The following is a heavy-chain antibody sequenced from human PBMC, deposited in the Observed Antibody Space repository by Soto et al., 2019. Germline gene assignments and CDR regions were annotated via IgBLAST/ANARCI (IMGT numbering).Heavy chain of an antibody. CDR3: ARARAARRGDAFDI. CDR2: ISYDGSNK. D-gene: IGHD6-6*01. V-gene: IGHV3-30*09. J-gene: IGHJ3*02. Sequence: GGSLRLSCAASGFTFSSYAMHWVRQAPGKGLEWVAVISYDGSNKYYADSVKGRFAISRDNSKNTLYLQMNSLRAEDTAVYYCARARAARRGDAFDIWGQGTMVTVSS. CDR1: GFTFSSYA.